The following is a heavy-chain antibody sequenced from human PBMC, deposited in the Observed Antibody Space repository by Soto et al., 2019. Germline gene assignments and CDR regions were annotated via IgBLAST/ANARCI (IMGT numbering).Heavy chain of an antibody. J-gene: IGHJ4*02. CDR3: ARSTRAIYQYYFDY. CDR2: INHSGST. CDR1: GGSFSGYY. Sequence: SETLPLTCAVYGGSFSGYYWSWIRQPPGKGLEWIGEINHSGSTNYNPSLKSRVTISVDTSKNQFSLKLSSVTAADTAVYYCARSTRAIYQYYFDYSGTGTLVTGS. V-gene: IGHV4-34*01. D-gene: IGHD2-2*01.